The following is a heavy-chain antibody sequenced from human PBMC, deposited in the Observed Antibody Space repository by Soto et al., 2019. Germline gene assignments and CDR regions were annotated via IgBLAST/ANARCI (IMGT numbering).Heavy chain of an antibody. V-gene: IGHV4-4*02. D-gene: IGHD3-3*01. J-gene: IGHJ6*03. CDR3: ARAAVVLAPYYYYMDV. CDR1: SGSISSSNW. Sequence: QVQLQESGPGLVKPSGTLSLTCAVSSGSISSSNWWSWVRQPPGKGLEWIGEIYHSGSTNYNPSLKSRVTISVDKSKNQFSLQLSSVTAADTAVYYCARAAVVLAPYYYYMDVWGKGTTVTVSS. CDR2: IYHSGST.